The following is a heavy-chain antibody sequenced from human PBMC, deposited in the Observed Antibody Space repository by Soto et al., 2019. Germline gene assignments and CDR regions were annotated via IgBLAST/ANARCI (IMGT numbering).Heavy chain of an antibody. CDR2: TYYRSKWYN. CDR3: ARTTLQWLVPPHFDY. D-gene: IGHD6-19*01. CDR1: GDSFSSNSAA. J-gene: IGHJ4*02. Sequence: PSQTLSLTCAISGDSFSSNSAACNWSRQSPSRGLEWLGRTYYRSKWYNDYAVSAKSRVTINPDTSKNQFSLQLNSVTPEDTAVYYCARTTLQWLVPPHFDYWGQGTLVTVSS. V-gene: IGHV6-1*01.